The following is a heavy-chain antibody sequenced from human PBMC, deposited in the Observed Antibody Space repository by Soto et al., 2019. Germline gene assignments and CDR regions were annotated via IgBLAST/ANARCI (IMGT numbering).Heavy chain of an antibody. J-gene: IGHJ4*02. Sequence: SETLSLTCTVSGGSISSSSYYWGWIRQPPGKGLEWIGSIYYSGSTYYNPSLKSRVTISVDTSKNQFSLKLSSVTAADTAVYYCARSITMIVVVIDYWGQGTPVTVSS. CDR3: ARSITMIVVVIDY. CDR1: GGSISSSSYY. D-gene: IGHD3-22*01. CDR2: IYYSGST. V-gene: IGHV4-39*01.